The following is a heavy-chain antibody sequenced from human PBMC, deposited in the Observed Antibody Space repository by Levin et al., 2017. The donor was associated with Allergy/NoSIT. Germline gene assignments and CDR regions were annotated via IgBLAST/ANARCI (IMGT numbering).Heavy chain of an antibody. CDR1: GGSVSSGSYY. Sequence: SETLSLTCTVSGGSVSSGSYYWSWIRQPPGKGLEWIGYIYYSGSTNYNPSLKSRVTISVDTSKNQFSLKLSSVTAADTAVYYCAREWGYDYIWGSYRYLYWYFDLWGRGTLVTVSS. D-gene: IGHD3-16*02. CDR3: AREWGYDYIWGSYRYLYWYFDL. V-gene: IGHV4-61*01. CDR2: IYYSGST. J-gene: IGHJ2*01.